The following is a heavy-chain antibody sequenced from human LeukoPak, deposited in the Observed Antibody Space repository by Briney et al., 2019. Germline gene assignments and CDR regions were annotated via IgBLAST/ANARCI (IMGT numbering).Heavy chain of an antibody. J-gene: IGHJ4*02. V-gene: IGHV1-69*05. Sequence: SVKVSCKASGGSFNAYAISWVRQAPGQGLEWMGGIIPIFGTSNYAQKLQGRVTISTDESTSTAYMEVSSLRSEDTAIYYCARGQHASMETAYDYWGQGTLVTVSS. D-gene: IGHD2/OR15-2a*01. CDR3: ARGQHASMETAYDY. CDR1: GGSFNAYA. CDR2: IIPIFGTS.